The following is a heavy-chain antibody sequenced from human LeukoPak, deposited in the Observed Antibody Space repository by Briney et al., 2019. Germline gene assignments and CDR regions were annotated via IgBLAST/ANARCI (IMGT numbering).Heavy chain of an antibody. D-gene: IGHD3-10*01. V-gene: IGHV1-2*02. CDR2: INPNNGDS. CDR1: GYTFTGYD. Sequence: ASVKVSCKASGYTFTGYDLHWVRQAPGQGLEYMGWINPNNGDSKNTQTFQGRVTMTRDTSISTVYMELTRLRSDDTAVYYCARGRVSGGNDYWGQGTLVTVSS. CDR3: ARGRVSGGNDY. J-gene: IGHJ4*02.